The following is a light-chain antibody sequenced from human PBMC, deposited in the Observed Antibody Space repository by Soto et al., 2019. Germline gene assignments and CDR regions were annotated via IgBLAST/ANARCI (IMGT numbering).Light chain of an antibody. CDR1: QSISSY. CDR2: AAS. Sequence: DIRMTQSPSSLSASVGDRVTITCRASQSISSYLNWYQQKPGKAPKVLIYAASSLQSGVPSRFSGSGSGTDFTLTINSLQPEDFATYYCQQSYSTSWTFGQGTKVEIK. V-gene: IGKV1-39*01. CDR3: QQSYSTSWT. J-gene: IGKJ1*01.